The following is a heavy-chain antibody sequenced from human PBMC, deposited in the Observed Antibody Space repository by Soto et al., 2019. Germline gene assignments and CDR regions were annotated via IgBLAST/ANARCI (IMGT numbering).Heavy chain of an antibody. D-gene: IGHD1-1*01. Sequence: EVQLVESGGGVVQPGRSLRLSCAASGFTFDDYAMHWVRQAPGKGLEWVSGINWNSGSLGYADSVKGRFTISRDNAKNTLYLQMNSLRAEDTALYYCATVWNAGGGAIDIWGRGTMVTVSS. CDR1: GFTFDDYA. CDR3: ATVWNAGGGAIDI. J-gene: IGHJ3*02. V-gene: IGHV3-9*01. CDR2: INWNSGSL.